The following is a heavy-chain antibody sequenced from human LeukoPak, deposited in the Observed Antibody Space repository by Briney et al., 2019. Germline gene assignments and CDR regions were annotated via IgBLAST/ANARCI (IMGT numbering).Heavy chain of an antibody. CDR1: GFTFSNYE. V-gene: IGHV3-48*03. CDR2: ISSSGLTM. D-gene: IGHD3-22*01. CDR3: SSESRY. Sequence: GGSLRLSCAASGFTFSNYEMNWVRQAPGRGREWVSYISSSGLTMYYADSVKGRFTISRDNAKNSLYLQMSSLRDEDTAMYYCSSESRYWGQGTLVIVSS. J-gene: IGHJ4*02.